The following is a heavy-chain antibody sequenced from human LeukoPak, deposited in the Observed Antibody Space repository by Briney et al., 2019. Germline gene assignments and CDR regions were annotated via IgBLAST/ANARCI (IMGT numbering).Heavy chain of an antibody. J-gene: IGHJ4*02. CDR3: ARYVVYGSGKYYFDY. D-gene: IGHD3-10*01. V-gene: IGHV4-39*01. CDR2: INYSGST. Sequence: SETLSLTCTVSGGSVSSTTYYWIWIRQPPGQGLEWIASINYSGSTYYNPSLKSRVTISVDTSENQFSLKLSSVTAADTAVYYCARYVVYGSGKYYFDYWGQGTLVTVSS. CDR1: GGSVSSTTYY.